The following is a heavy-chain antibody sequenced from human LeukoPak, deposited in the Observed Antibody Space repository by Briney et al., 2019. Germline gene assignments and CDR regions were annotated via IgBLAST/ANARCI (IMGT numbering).Heavy chain of an antibody. D-gene: IGHD3-9*01. J-gene: IGHJ6*02. V-gene: IGHV1-18*01. CDR2: ISAYNGNT. CDR1: GCTFTSYG. CDR3: ARVGHYDILTGPNYGMDV. Sequence: ASVKVSCKASGCTFTSYGISWVRQAPGQGLEWMGWISAYNGNTNYAQKLQGRVTMTTDTSTSTAYMELRSLRSDDTAVYYCARVGHYDILTGPNYGMDVWGQGTTVTVSS.